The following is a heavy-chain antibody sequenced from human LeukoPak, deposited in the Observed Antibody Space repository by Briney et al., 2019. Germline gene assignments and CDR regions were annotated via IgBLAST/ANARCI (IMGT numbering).Heavy chain of an antibody. J-gene: IGHJ3*02. Sequence: GGSLRLSCAASGFTFSSYVMTWVRQAPGKSLEWVSGISGSGDSTYYADSVKGRFTISRVNSKNTLYLQMNSLRGEDTAVYYCAKDRLGVTPDAFDIWGQGTMVTVSS. CDR1: GFTFSSYV. CDR3: AKDRLGVTPDAFDI. D-gene: IGHD3-3*01. V-gene: IGHV3-23*01. CDR2: ISGSGDST.